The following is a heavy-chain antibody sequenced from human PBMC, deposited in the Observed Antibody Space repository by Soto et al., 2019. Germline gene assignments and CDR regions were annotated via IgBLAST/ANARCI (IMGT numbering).Heavy chain of an antibody. D-gene: IGHD3-22*01. CDR1: GGSISSGDYY. Sequence: SETLSLTCSVSGGSISSGDYYWSWIRQQPGKGLEWIGYIYYSGNTFYNPSLKSRVTISVDTSKNQFSLRLSSVTAADTAVYYCARGPQYYYLSSANGDWFDPWGQGTLVTVS. J-gene: IGHJ5*02. CDR2: IYYSGNT. V-gene: IGHV4-31*03. CDR3: ARGPQYYYLSSANGDWFDP.